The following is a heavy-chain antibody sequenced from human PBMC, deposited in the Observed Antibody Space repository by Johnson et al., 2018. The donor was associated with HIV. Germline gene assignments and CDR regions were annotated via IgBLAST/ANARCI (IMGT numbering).Heavy chain of an antibody. CDR1: GFTFSSYW. CDR2: IKQDGSEK. V-gene: IGHV3-7*05. J-gene: IGHJ3*02. D-gene: IGHD6-6*01. CDR3: ARDRGAARDAFDI. Sequence: VQLVESGGGLVQPGGSLRLSCAASGFTFSSYWMSWVRQAPGKGLEWVANIKQDGSEKYYVDSVKGRFTISRANAKNSLYLQMNSLRAEDTAVDYCARDRGAARDAFDIWVQGTMVTVSS.